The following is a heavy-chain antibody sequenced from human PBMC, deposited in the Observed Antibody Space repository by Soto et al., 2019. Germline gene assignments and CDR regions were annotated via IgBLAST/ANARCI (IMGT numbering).Heavy chain of an antibody. V-gene: IGHV4-59*08. D-gene: IGHD6-13*01. CDR1: GGSISSYY. CDR2: IYYSGST. Sequence: QVQLQESGPGLVKPSETLSLTCTVSGGSISSYYWSWIRQPPGKGLEWIGYIYYSGSTNYNPSLKSRFTISVDTSKNQFSLKLSSVTAADTAVYYCARHKRSAGCFDYWGQGTLVTVSS. J-gene: IGHJ4*02. CDR3: ARHKRSAGCFDY.